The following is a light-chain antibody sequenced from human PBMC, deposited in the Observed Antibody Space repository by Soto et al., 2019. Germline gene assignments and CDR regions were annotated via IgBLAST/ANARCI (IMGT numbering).Light chain of an antibody. Sequence: EIVLTQSPGTLSLSPGERATLSCRASQSVNSRYSAWYQQKPGQAPGLLIYDASSRATGIPDRFSGSGSGTDFTLTISRLEPEDFAVYYCQQYGNSLWTFGQGTKVEIK. J-gene: IGKJ1*01. CDR3: QQYGNSLWT. CDR1: QSVNSRY. CDR2: DAS. V-gene: IGKV3-20*01.